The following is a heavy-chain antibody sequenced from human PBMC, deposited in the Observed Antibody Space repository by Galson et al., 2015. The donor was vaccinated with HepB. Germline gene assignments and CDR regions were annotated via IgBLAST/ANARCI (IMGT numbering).Heavy chain of an antibody. J-gene: IGHJ4*02. CDR1: GFSFSSYA. D-gene: IGHD3-22*01. Sequence: SLRLSCAASGFSFSSYAMSWVRQAPGKGLEWVSGISGSGGSTYYADSVKGRFTISRDNSKNTLSLQMNSLRAEDTAVYYCAKDHVTYYYETSGYSWFYWGQGTLVSVSS. V-gene: IGHV3-23*01. CDR2: ISGSGGST. CDR3: AKDHVTYYYETSGYSWFY.